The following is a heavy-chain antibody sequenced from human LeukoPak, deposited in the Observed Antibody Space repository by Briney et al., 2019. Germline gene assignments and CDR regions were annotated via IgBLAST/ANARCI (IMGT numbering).Heavy chain of an antibody. J-gene: IGHJ4*02. V-gene: IGHV3-66*01. Sequence: GGSLRLSCAASGFTVSYNYMSWVRQAPGKGLEWVSVIYSGGSTYYADSVKGRFTISRDNSKNTLYLRMNSLRAEDTAVYYCARAKTGAWQLAFDYWGQGTLVTVSS. D-gene: IGHD6-6*01. CDR2: IYSGGST. CDR1: GFTVSYNY. CDR3: ARAKTGAWQLAFDY.